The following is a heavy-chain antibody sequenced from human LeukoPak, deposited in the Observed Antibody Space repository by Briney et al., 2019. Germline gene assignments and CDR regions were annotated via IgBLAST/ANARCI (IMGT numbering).Heavy chain of an antibody. CDR1: GFTFSSYA. J-gene: IGHJ4*02. CDR2: IRYDGSNK. Sequence: GGSLRLSCAASGFTFSSYAMSWVRQAPGKGLEWVAFIRYDGSNKYYADSVKGRFTISRDNSKNTLYLQMNSLRAEDTAVYYCAKDFYSGYDFPTFFDYWGQGTLVTVSS. D-gene: IGHD5-12*01. CDR3: AKDFYSGYDFPTFFDY. V-gene: IGHV3-30*02.